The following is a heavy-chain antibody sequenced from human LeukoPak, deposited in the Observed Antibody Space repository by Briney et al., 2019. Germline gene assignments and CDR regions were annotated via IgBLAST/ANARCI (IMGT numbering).Heavy chain of an antibody. V-gene: IGHV4-4*07. CDR2: MHTSGST. CDR3: AREDSSSWRYYYYYMDV. J-gene: IGHJ6*03. CDR1: GYSISGYY. Sequence: SETLSLTCTVSGYSISGYYWIWIRQPPGNGLEWIGRMHTSGSTIYNPSLKSRITTSLNSSNNQFSLQLSPMTAADTAVYYCAREDSSSWRYYYYYMDVWGKGTTVTVSS. D-gene: IGHD6-13*01.